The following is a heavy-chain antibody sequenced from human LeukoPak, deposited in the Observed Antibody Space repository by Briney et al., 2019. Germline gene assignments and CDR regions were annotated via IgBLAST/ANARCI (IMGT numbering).Heavy chain of an antibody. CDR1: GGTFSSHA. J-gene: IGHJ5*02. CDR3: AILGYCSGGSCYSTGP. CDR2: IIPIFGTA. V-gene: IGHV1-69*13. Sequence: SVKVSCKASGGTFSSHAISWVRQAPGQGLEWMGGIIPIFGTANYAQKFQGRVTITADESTSTACMELSSLRSEDTAVYYCAILGYCSGGSCYSTGPWGQGTLVTVSS. D-gene: IGHD2-15*01.